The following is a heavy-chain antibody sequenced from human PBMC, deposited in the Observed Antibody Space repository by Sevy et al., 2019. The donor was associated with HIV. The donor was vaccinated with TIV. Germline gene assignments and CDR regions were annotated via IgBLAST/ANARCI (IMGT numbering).Heavy chain of an antibody. CDR3: AKDTYSYGDYRDGFDI. V-gene: IGHV3-23*01. CDR1: GFTFTNYA. CDR2: ISFSGVNT. J-gene: IGHJ3*02. D-gene: IGHD5-18*01. Sequence: GGSLRLSCAASGFTFTNYAMSWVRQTPGKGLEWVSTISFSGVNTDYADSVKGRFTISRDNSKNTLYLQMKSLRADDTAVYYCAKDTYSYGDYRDGFDIWGQGTMVTVSS.